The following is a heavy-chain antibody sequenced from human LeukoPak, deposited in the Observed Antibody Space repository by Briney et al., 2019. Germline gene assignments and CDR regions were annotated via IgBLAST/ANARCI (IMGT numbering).Heavy chain of an antibody. CDR2: LIPIFGTA. CDR3: AFSMAAFYYYYYYMDV. V-gene: IGHV1-69*05. D-gene: IGHD6-6*01. Sequence: GSSVKVSCKASGGTFSSYAISWVRQAPGQGLEWMGGLIPIFGTANYAQKFQGRVTITTDESTSTAYMELSSLRSEDTAAYYCAFSMAAFYYYYYYMDVWGKGTTVTVSS. CDR1: GGTFSSYA. J-gene: IGHJ6*03.